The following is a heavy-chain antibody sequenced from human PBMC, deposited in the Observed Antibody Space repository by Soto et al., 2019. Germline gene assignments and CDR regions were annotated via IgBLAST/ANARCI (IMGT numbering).Heavy chain of an antibody. Sequence: EVQLLESGGGLVQPGGSLRLSCAASGFTFSSYAMSWVRQAPGKGLEWVSAISGSGGSTYYADSVKGRFTISRDNSKNSLYLQMYSLSAVDTDVYYCAKGPYSSSWYAVDPLCQGTLVTFSS. D-gene: IGHD6-13*01. J-gene: IGHJ5*02. CDR1: GFTFSSYA. V-gene: IGHV3-23*01. CDR2: ISGSGGST. CDR3: AKGPYSSSWYAVDP.